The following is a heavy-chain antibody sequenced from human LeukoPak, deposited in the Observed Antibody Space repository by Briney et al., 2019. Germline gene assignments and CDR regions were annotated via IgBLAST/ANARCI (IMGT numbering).Heavy chain of an antibody. V-gene: IGHV5-51*01. CDR2: IYPSDSDT. CDR3: ARRANSGWLLASYFDC. J-gene: IGHJ4*02. Sequence: GESLKISCKGSGYNFGTSWIGWVRQMPGKGLEWMGIIYPSDSDTRYTPSFQGQVTFSVDKSITTAYLQWSSLKASDTAIYYCARRANSGWLLASYFDCWGRGTLVTVSS. CDR1: GYNFGTSW. D-gene: IGHD6-19*01.